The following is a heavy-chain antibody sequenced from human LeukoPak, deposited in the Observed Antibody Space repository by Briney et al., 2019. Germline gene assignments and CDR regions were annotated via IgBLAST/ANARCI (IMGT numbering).Heavy chain of an antibody. Sequence: PGGSLRLSCAASGFTFSSYAMSWVRQAPGKGLEWVSAISGSGGSTYYADSVKGRFTISRDNSKNTLYLQMNSLRAEDTAVYYCAKGIAPGYSSGWYEDYWGQGTLVTVSS. CDR3: AKGIAPGYSSGWYEDY. D-gene: IGHD6-19*01. V-gene: IGHV3-23*01. J-gene: IGHJ4*02. CDR2: ISGSGGST. CDR1: GFTFSSYA.